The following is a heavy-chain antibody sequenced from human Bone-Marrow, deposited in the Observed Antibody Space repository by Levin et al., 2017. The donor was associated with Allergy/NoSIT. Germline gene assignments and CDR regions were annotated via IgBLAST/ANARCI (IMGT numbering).Heavy chain of an antibody. CDR3: AGGVGTTHFQH. J-gene: IGHJ1*01. V-gene: IGHV4-59*01. Sequence: TLSLTCSVSGGYISSYYWSWIRQPPGKGLEWIAYIYHSGSTNYNPSLKSRVTISVDRSKKQFSLKLNSVTAADTAVYYCAGGVGTTHFQHWGQGTLVTVSS. CDR2: IYHSGST. CDR1: GGYISSYY. D-gene: IGHD3-16*01.